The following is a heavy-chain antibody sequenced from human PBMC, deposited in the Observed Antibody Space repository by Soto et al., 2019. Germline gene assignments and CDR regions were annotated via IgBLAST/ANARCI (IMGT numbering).Heavy chain of an antibody. D-gene: IGHD6-6*01. CDR3: TTTREKLVPHFDY. CDR2: IKSKTDGGTI. CDR1: GFSFINAW. V-gene: IGHV3-15*07. Sequence: GGSLRLSCAASGFSFINAWMNWVRQAPGKGPEWVGRIKSKTDGGTIDYAAPVRGRFTISRDDSKNTLYLQVNSLKTEDTAVYYCTTTREKLVPHFDYWGQGTLVTVSS. J-gene: IGHJ4*02.